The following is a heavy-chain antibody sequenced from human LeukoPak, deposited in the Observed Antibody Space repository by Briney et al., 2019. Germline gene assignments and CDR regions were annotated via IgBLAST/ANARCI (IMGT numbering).Heavy chain of an antibody. CDR2: INHSGST. Sequence: SVTPSLTCAGYGWAFSGYYWGWIRPPPGKGREGVWEINHSGSTNYNPSPKSRVTISVDTSKNQLSLKLSSVTAADTAVYYCARGSLWFGELFRHYYYYYGMDVWGQGTTVTVSS. CDR3: ARGSLWFGELFRHYYYYYGMDV. J-gene: IGHJ6*02. D-gene: IGHD3-10*01. V-gene: IGHV4-34*01. CDR1: GWAFSGYY.